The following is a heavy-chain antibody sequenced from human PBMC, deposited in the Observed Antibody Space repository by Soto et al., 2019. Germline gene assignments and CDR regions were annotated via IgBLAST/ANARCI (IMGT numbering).Heavy chain of an antibody. CDR2: IRSRPYGGTT. CDR1: GFTFPDYG. J-gene: IGHJ4*02. Sequence: EVQLVESGGGLIQPGRSLRLSCTPSGFTFPDYGVSWFRQAPGKGLEWLGFIRSRPYGGTTEYAASVEGRFTISRDNSEGIAYLQMNSLKTEDTAVYYCAKKFDSGDYPFYFDYWGQGTLVTVSS. D-gene: IGHD4-17*01. V-gene: IGHV3-49*03. CDR3: AKKFDSGDYPFYFDY.